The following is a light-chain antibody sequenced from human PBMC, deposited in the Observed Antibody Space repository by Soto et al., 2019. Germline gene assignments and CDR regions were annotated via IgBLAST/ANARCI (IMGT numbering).Light chain of an antibody. CDR3: QQYGSSPIT. CDR2: GAS. CDR1: QSISSSY. V-gene: IGKV3-20*01. Sequence: EIVLTQSPGTLSLSPGERGTLSCRASQSISSSYLAWYQQKPGQAPRLLIYGASRRATGIADRFSGSGSETDFSLTINRLEPEDFAVYFCQQYGSSPITFGQGTRLEIK. J-gene: IGKJ5*01.